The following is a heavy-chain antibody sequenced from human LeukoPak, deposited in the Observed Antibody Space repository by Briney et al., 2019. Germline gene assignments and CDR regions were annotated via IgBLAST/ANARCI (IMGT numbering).Heavy chain of an antibody. J-gene: IGHJ5*02. V-gene: IGHV4-59*08. CDR2: IYSGGST. CDR1: GGSISSYY. Sequence: PSETLSLTCTVSGGSISSYYWSWIRQPPGKGLEWIGYIYSGGSTNYNPSLKSRVSISVDTSKNQFSLKLSSVTAADTAVYYCARHPTPGYSLPWFDPWGQGTLVTVS. CDR3: ARHPTPGYSLPWFDP. D-gene: IGHD3-22*01.